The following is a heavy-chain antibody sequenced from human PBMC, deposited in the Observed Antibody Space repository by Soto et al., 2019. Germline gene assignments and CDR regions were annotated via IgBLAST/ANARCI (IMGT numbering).Heavy chain of an antibody. D-gene: IGHD1-26*01. J-gene: IGHJ4*02. Sequence: SETLSLTCTVSGGSISSGDYYWSWIRQPPGKGLEWIGYIYYSGSTYYNPSLKSRVTISVDTSKNQFSLKLSSVTAADTAVYYSARAPEPSRSGPAEISFDHWGPGTLVTVSS. CDR2: IYYSGST. V-gene: IGHV4-30-4*01. CDR3: ARAPEPSRSGPAEISFDH. CDR1: GGSISSGDYY.